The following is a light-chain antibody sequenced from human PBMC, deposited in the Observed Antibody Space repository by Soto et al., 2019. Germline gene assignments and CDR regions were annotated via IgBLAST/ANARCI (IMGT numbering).Light chain of an antibody. V-gene: IGLV2-23*01. J-gene: IGLJ1*01. CDR2: EGT. CDR1: NSDVGSYNL. Sequence: QSALTQPASLSGSPGQSVTISCPGTNSDVGSYNLVSWYQQHPGKAPKLMIYEGTKRPSGVSDRFSGSRSGNTASLTISGLQAEDEADYYCCSYASSTTYVFGTGTKVTVL. CDR3: CSYASSTTYV.